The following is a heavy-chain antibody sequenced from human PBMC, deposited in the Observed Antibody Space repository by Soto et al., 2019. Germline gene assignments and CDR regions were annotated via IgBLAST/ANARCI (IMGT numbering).Heavy chain of an antibody. V-gene: IGHV1-69*06. CDR2: IIPMFGTP. J-gene: IGHJ5*02. Sequence: QVQVFQSGAEVKKPGSSVRVSCKVSGGTLNSQSITWVRQAPGQGLEWMGGIIPMFGTPTDAQKFRGRVTISADTSTSTVYMELRSLGSQDTAVYYCATSLAARRKPYNWLDAWGQGTLVTVSS. CDR1: GGTLNSQS. D-gene: IGHD6-6*01. CDR3: ATSLAARRKPYNWLDA.